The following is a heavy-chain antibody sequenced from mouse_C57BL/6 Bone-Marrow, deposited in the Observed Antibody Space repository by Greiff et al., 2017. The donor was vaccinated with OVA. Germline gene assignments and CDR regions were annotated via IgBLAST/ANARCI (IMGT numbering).Heavy chain of an antibody. D-gene: IGHD1-1*01. CDR3: ARHEDPYYCSEDYFDS. CDR2: FYPGSGSI. V-gene: IGHV1-62-2*01. Sequence: QVQLKQSGAELVKPGASVKLSCKASGYTFTEYTLHWVKQRSGQGLEWIGWFYPGSGSIKYNEKFKDKATLTADKSSITVYMELSSLTSEDSAVYFCARHEDPYYCSEDYFDSCGHGTTLTVSS. J-gene: IGHJ2*01. CDR1: GYTFTEYT.